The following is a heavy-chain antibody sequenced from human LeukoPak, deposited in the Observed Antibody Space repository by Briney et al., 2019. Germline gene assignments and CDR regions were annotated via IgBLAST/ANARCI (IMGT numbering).Heavy chain of an antibody. D-gene: IGHD2-2*02. Sequence: SETLSLTCTVSGGSISSSSYYWGWIRQPPGKGLEWVGSIYYSGSTYYNPSLKSRVTISVDTSKNQFSLKLSSVTAADTAVYSCAVVVQAAIGFDIWGQGKMVTVFS. V-gene: IGHV4-39*07. CDR2: IYYSGST. CDR1: GGSISSSSYY. J-gene: IGHJ3*02. CDR3: AVVVQAAIGFDI.